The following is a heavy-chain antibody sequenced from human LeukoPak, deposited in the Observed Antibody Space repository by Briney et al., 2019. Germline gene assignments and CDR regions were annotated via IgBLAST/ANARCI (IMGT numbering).Heavy chain of an antibody. J-gene: IGHJ1*01. CDR2: ISYDGSNK. Sequence: GGSLRLSCAASGFTFSSYSMNWVRQAPGKGLEWVAVISYDGSNKYYADSVKGRFTISRDNSKNTLYLQMNSLRAEDTAVYYCARANPGVGATTVGYFQHWGQGTLVTVSS. CDR3: ARANPGVGATTVGYFQH. CDR1: GFTFSSYS. V-gene: IGHV3-30*03. D-gene: IGHD1-26*01.